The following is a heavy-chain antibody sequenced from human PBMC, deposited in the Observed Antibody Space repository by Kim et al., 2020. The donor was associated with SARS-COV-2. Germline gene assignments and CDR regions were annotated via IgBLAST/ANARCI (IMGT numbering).Heavy chain of an antibody. CDR3: ARVPSSGWSYFDY. CDR2: ISSSGYI. V-gene: IGHV3-21*01. Sequence: GSLRLSCAASGFTFSSYTMNWVRQAPGKGLEWVSSISSSGYIYYADSVKGRFTISRDNAKNSLYLQMNSLRAEDTAVYYCARVPSSGWSYFDYWGQVTLVTVSS. CDR1: GFTFSSYT. D-gene: IGHD6-19*01. J-gene: IGHJ4*02.